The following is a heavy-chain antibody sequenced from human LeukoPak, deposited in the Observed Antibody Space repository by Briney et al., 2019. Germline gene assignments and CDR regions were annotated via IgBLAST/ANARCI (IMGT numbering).Heavy chain of an antibody. CDR1: GFTFSSYA. Sequence: GGSLRLSCAASGFTFSSYAMSGVRQAPGKGLEWVSAISGSGGSTYYADSVKGRFTISRDNSKNTLYLQMNSLRAEDTAVYYCAKDLPGSRYYYYGMDVWGQGTTVTVSS. V-gene: IGHV3-23*01. J-gene: IGHJ6*02. D-gene: IGHD6-13*01. CDR3: AKDLPGSRYYYYGMDV. CDR2: ISGSGGST.